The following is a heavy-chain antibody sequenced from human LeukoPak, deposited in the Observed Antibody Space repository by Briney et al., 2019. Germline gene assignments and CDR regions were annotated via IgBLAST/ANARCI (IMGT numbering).Heavy chain of an antibody. J-gene: IGHJ4*02. V-gene: IGHV1-2*06. CDR2: INPNSGGT. D-gene: IGHD4-17*01. Sequence: ASVKVSCKASGGTFSSYTISWVRQAPGQGLEWMGRINPNSGGTKLAQKFQGRVTMTTDMSIDTAYMDLSRLTSDDTAVYYCARGTANTVFEYWGQGTLVTVSS. CDR1: GGTFSSYT. CDR3: ARGTANTVFEY.